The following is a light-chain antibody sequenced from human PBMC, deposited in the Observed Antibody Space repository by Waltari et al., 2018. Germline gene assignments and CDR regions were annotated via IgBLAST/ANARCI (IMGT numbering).Light chain of an antibody. V-gene: IGKV2-30*02. J-gene: IGKJ1*01. CDR1: PSLVHRDGNTY. CDR2: KIS. Sequence: DVVMTQSPLFLPLTLGPPASIPRTPSPSLVHRDGNTYLNWFQQRPGLSPRRLIYKISRRETGVPDRFSGSGSGTDFTLNISRVEAEDVAIYDCMQATHWPRRFGQGTKVEIK. CDR3: MQATHWPRR.